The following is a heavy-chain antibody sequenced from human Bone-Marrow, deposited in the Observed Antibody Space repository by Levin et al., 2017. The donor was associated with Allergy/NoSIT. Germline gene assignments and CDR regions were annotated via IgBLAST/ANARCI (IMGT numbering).Heavy chain of an antibody. CDR3: VRYCDGVGCEGMDV. D-gene: IGHD2-21*01. J-gene: IGHJ6*02. Sequence: ASVKVSCKASGYTFTTYSMQWVRKAPGQGLEWMGIINTSDGATLYAQKFQGRVTMTRDTSTSTVYLELSSLRSDDTAVYYCVRYCDGVGCEGMDVWGQGTRVTVSS. CDR1: GYTFTTYS. CDR2: INTSDGAT. V-gene: IGHV1-46*01.